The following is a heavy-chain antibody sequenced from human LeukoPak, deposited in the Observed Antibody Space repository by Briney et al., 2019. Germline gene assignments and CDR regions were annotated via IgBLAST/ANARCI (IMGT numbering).Heavy chain of an antibody. CDR2: IYYSGNT. CDR3: ARASLKSSWYDY. CDR1: GDSITSYY. V-gene: IGHV4-59*01. D-gene: IGHD6-13*01. J-gene: IGHJ4*02. Sequence: PSETLSLTCTASGDSITSYYWSWIRQPPGKGLEWIGYIYYSGNTNYNPSLKSRVTVSVDTTKNQVSLKLSSVTAADTAVYYCARASLKSSWYDYWGQGTLVTVSS.